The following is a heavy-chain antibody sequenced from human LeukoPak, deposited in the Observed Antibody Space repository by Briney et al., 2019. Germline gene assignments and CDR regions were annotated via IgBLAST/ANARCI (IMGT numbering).Heavy chain of an antibody. CDR3: ARVTMVRGVISWFDP. J-gene: IGHJ5*02. V-gene: IGHV1-69*13. D-gene: IGHD3-10*01. CDR2: IIPIFGTA. CDR1: GGTFSSYA. Sequence: SVKVSCKASGGTFSSYAISWVRQAPGQGLEWMGGIIPIFGTANYAQKFQGRVTITADESTSTAYMELRSLRSDDTAVYYCARVTMVRGVISWFDPWGQGTLVTVSS.